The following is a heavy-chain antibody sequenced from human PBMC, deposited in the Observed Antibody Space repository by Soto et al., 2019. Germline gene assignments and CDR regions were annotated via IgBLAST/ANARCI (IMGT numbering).Heavy chain of an antibody. CDR3: ARMTFDDYFDY. CDR1: GGSVSSNSYS. V-gene: IGHV4-39*01. D-gene: IGHD2-21*02. J-gene: IGHJ4*02. Sequence: PSETLSLTCTVSGGSVSSNSYSWGWIRQSPGKGLEWIATIYASKNTNYNPSLLSRVTISVDTSKNQYSLRLSSVTAADTAVYYCARMTFDDYFDYWGQGTLVT. CDR2: IYASKNT.